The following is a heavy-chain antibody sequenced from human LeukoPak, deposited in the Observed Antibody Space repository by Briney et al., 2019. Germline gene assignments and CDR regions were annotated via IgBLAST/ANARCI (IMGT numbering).Heavy chain of an antibody. CDR1: GYTFTGYY. CDR2: INPNSGGT. J-gene: IGHJ4*02. V-gene: IGHV1-2*06. D-gene: IGHD4-23*01. Sequence: ASVKVSCKAPGYTFTGYYMHWVRQAPGQGLEWMGRINPNSGGTNYAQKFQGRVTMTRDASISTAYMELSRLRSDDTAVYYCARVSEVAMVVTQVLLGYWGQGTLVTVSS. CDR3: ARVSEVAMVVTQVLLGY.